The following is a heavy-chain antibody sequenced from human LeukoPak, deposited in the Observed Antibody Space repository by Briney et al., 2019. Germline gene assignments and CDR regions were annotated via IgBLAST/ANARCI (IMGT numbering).Heavy chain of an antibody. CDR2: IIPIFGTA. CDR3: ARTPYYYGSGSLPTC. CDR1: GGTFSSYA. D-gene: IGHD3-10*01. Sequence: SVKVSCKASGGTFSSYAISWVRQAPGQGLEWMGGIIPIFGTANYAQKFQGRVTITADESTSTAYMELSSLRSEDTAVYYCARTPYYYGSGSLPTCWGQGTLVTVSS. J-gene: IGHJ4*02. V-gene: IGHV1-69*13.